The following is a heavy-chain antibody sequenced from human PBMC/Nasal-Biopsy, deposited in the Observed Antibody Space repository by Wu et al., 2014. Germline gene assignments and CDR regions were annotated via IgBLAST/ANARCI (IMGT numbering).Heavy chain of an antibody. D-gene: IGHD5-18*01. CDR1: GVSITNHNW. CDR2: IYYTGRT. J-gene: IGHJ4*02. Sequence: TLSLTCTVSGVSITNHNWWNWVRQSPGKGLEWIGEIYYTGRTNYNPSLKSRVIMSVDKSKNQFSLNLTSVTAADTARYFCAREFSGYSYGFDLWGQGSLVTVSP. CDR3: AREFSGYSYGFDL. V-gene: IGHV4-4*01.